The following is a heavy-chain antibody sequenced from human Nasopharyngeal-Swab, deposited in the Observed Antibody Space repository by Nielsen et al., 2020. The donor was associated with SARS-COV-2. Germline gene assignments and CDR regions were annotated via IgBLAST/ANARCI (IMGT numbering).Heavy chain of an antibody. D-gene: IGHD6-13*01. Sequence: GESLKISWAASGFTFSGSAMHWVRQASGEGLEWVGRIRSKANSYATAYAASVKGRFTISRDDSKNTAYPQMNSLKTEDTAVYYCTSSIAAAGSRYYYYYMDVWGKGTTVTVSS. CDR1: GFTFSGSA. CDR3: TSSIAAAGSRYYYYYMDV. V-gene: IGHV3-73*01. J-gene: IGHJ6*03. CDR2: IRSKANSYAT.